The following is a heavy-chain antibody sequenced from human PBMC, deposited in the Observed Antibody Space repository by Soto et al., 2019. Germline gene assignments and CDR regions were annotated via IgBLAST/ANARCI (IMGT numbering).Heavy chain of an antibody. V-gene: IGHV3-33*01. Sequence: QVQLVESGGGVVQPGRSLRLSCAASGFTFSSYGMHWVRQAPGTGLEWVAVIWNDGSNKYYADSVKGRFTISRDNSKNTLYLHMNSLSAEDTAVYYCALVSVTTGSCDYWGQGTLVTVSS. J-gene: IGHJ4*02. D-gene: IGHD4-17*01. CDR1: GFTFSSYG. CDR2: IWNDGSNK. CDR3: ALVSVTTGSCDY.